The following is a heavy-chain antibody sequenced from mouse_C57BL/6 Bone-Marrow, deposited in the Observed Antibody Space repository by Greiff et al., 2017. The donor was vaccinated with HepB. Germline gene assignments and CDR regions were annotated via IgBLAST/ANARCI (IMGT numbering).Heavy chain of an antibody. D-gene: IGHD1-1*01. CDR3: ARSPVVAKDWYFDV. CDR1: GYTFTDYY. J-gene: IGHJ1*03. V-gene: IGHV1-19*01. CDR2: INPYNGGT. Sequence: EVQLQQSGPVLVKPGASVKMSCKASGYTFTDYYMNWVKQSHGKSLEWIGVINPYNGGTSYNQKFKGKATLTVDKSSSTAYMERNSLTSEDSAVYYCARSPVVAKDWYFDVWGTGTTVTVSS.